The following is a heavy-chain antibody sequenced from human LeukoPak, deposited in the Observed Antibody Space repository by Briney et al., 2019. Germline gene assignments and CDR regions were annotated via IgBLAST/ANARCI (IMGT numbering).Heavy chain of an antibody. J-gene: IGHJ6*03. Sequence: GGSLRLSCAASGFTFSSYWMSWVRQAPGKGLEWVANIKQDGSEKYYVDSVKGRFAISRDNSKNTLYLQMHSLRAEDTAAYYCAKARVGGYSYMDVWGKGTTVTVSS. CDR3: AKARVGGYSYMDV. CDR2: IKQDGSEK. CDR1: GFTFSSYW. V-gene: IGHV3-7*01. D-gene: IGHD4-23*01.